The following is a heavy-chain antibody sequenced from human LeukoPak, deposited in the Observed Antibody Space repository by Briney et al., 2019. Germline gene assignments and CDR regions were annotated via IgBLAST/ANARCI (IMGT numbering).Heavy chain of an antibody. CDR2: IIPIFGTA. D-gene: IGHD3-22*01. Sequence: GSSVKVSCKASGGTFSSYAISWVRQAPGQGLEWMGRIIPIFGTANYAQKFQGRVTITTDESTSTAYMELSSLRSEDTAVYYCALQGYYDSSGSQGWFDPWGQGTLVTVSS. CDR3: ALQGYYDSSGSQGWFDP. J-gene: IGHJ5*02. CDR1: GGTFSSYA. V-gene: IGHV1-69*05.